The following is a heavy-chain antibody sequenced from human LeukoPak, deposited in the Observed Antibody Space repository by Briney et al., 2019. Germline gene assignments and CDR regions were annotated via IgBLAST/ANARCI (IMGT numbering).Heavy chain of an antibody. CDR3: ARVVVSSSSDYFDY. CDR2: ISYDGSNK. Sequence: GGSLRLSCAASGFTFSSYAMHWVRQAPGKGLEWVAVISYDGSNKYYADSVKGRFTISRDNSKNTLYLQMNSLRAEDTAVYYCARVVVSSSSDYFDYWGQGTLVTVSS. CDR1: GFTFSSYA. J-gene: IGHJ4*02. V-gene: IGHV3-30-3*01. D-gene: IGHD6-6*01.